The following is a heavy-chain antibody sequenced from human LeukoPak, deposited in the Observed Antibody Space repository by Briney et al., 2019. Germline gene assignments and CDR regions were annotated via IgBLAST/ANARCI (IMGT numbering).Heavy chain of an antibody. CDR1: GGSISSSSYY. D-gene: IGHD1-26*01. J-gene: IGHJ4*02. CDR2: IYYSGST. V-gene: IGHV4-39*01. Sequence: SETLSLTCTVSGGSISSSSYYWGWIRQPPGKGLEWIGSIYYSGSTYYNPSLKSRVTISVDTSKNQFSLKLSSVTAADTAVYCCARHWQWDRIDYFDYWGQGTLVTVSS. CDR3: ARHWQWDRIDYFDY.